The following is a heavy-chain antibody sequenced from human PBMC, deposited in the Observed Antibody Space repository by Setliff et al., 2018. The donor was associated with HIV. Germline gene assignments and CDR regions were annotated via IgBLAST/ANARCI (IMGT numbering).Heavy chain of an antibody. D-gene: IGHD2-15*01. CDR3: ARGVDGVVVARAWFDP. J-gene: IGHJ5*02. CDR1: GGSISNYY. Sequence: PSETLSLTCIVSGGSISNYYWGWIRQSPGKGLEWIGFIHHSGSTNYNPSLESRVTISLDTANNHFSLNLRSVTAADTAVYYCARGVDGVVVARAWFDPWGQGTLVTVSS. V-gene: IGHV4-59*01. CDR2: IHHSGST.